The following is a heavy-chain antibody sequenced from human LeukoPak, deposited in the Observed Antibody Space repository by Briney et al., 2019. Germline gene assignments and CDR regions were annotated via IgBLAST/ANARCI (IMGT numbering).Heavy chain of an antibody. Sequence: GGSLRLSCAASGFTVSSNYMSWVRQAPGKGLKWVSVIYSGGSTYYSDSVKGRFTISRDNSKNTVYLQMNSLRSEDTAVYYCARGNSGYRYWGQGTLVTVSS. D-gene: IGHD4-23*01. CDR1: GFTVSSNY. CDR2: IYSGGST. J-gene: IGHJ4*02. V-gene: IGHV3-53*01. CDR3: ARGNSGYRY.